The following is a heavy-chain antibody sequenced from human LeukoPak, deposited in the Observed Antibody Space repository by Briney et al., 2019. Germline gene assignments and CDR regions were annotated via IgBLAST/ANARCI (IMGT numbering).Heavy chain of an antibody. CDR3: ARQEVYSGSSVDY. J-gene: IGHJ4*02. Sequence: GGSLRLSCAASGFTFSSYSMNWVRQAPGKGLEWVSDISSSSSIIQYADSVKGRFTISRDNAKNSLYLQMNSLRDEDTAVYYCARQEVYSGSSVDYWGQGTLVTVSS. CDR1: GFTFSSYS. D-gene: IGHD1-26*01. CDR2: ISSSSSII. V-gene: IGHV3-48*02.